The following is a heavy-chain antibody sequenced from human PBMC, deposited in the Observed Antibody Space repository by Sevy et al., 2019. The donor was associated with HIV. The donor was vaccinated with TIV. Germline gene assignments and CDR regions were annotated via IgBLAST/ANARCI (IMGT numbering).Heavy chain of an antibody. D-gene: IGHD2-21*01. CDR3: VKEGGGEGGDH. CDR2: IQYDGSNK. Sequence: GGSLRLSCAASGFSFSSYGMHWVRQAPGKGLEWMSYIQYDGSNKDYADSVKGEFTISRDNSKNTLYLQMNSLRVEETAVFYCVKEGGGEGGDHWGQGTLVTVSS. V-gene: IGHV3-30*02. J-gene: IGHJ4*02. CDR1: GFSFSSYG.